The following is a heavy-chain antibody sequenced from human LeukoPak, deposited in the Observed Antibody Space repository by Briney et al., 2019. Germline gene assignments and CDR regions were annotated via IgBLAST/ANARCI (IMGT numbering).Heavy chain of an antibody. CDR2: ISGSGGST. CDR3: ANRDLYYFDY. V-gene: IGHV3-23*01. CDR1: GFTFSSYS. J-gene: IGHJ4*02. D-gene: IGHD5-24*01. Sequence: GGSLRLSCAASGFTFSSYSMNWVRQAPGKGLEWVSGISGSGGSTYYADSVKGRFTISRDNSKNTLYLQMNSLRDEDTAVYYCANRDLYYFDYWGQGTLVTVSS.